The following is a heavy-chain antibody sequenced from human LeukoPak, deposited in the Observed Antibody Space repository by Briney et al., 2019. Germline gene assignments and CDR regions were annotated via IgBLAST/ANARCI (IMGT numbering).Heavy chain of an antibody. Sequence: KPSETLSLTCTVSGGSMSGYYWTWIRQPPGKGLERIAYIYYTGSTNYNPSLESRVTISVDTSKNQFSLRLNSMATADTAVYYCARLRGNYFPDFWGQGTLVTVSS. CDR2: IYYTGST. D-gene: IGHD2/OR15-2a*01. CDR1: GGSMSGYY. J-gene: IGHJ4*02. CDR3: ARLRGNYFPDF. V-gene: IGHV4-59*01.